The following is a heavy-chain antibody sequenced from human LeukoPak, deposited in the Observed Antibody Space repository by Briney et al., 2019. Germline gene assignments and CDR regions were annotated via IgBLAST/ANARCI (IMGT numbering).Heavy chain of an antibody. CDR3: ARGMDYDFWSGYYFWFDP. Sequence: ASVKVSCKASGYTFTSYDINWARQATGQGLEWMGWMNPNSGNTGYAQKFQGRVTMTRNTSISTAYMELSSLRSEDTAVYYCARGMDYDFWSGYYFWFDPWGQGTLVTVSS. J-gene: IGHJ5*02. CDR1: GYTFTSYD. V-gene: IGHV1-8*01. CDR2: MNPNSGNT. D-gene: IGHD3-3*01.